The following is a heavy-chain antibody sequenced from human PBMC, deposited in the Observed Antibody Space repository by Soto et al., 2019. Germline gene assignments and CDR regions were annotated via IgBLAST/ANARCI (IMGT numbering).Heavy chain of an antibody. J-gene: IGHJ4*02. D-gene: IGHD6-6*01. CDR2: IYYSGST. CDR3: ARVGAARQYYFDY. CDR1: GGSISSYY. V-gene: IGHV4-59*01. Sequence: SETLSLTCTVSGGSISSYYWSWIRQPPGKGLEWIGYIYYSGSTNYNPSLKSRVTISVDTSKNQFSLKLSSVTAADTAVYYCARVGAARQYYFDYWGQGTLVTVSS.